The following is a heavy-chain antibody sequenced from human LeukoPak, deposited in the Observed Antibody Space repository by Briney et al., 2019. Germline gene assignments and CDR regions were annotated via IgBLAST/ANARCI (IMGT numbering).Heavy chain of an antibody. CDR3: ARTTQGIFDY. CDR2: TYYRSKLYH. J-gene: IGHJ4*02. D-gene: IGHD1-1*01. V-gene: IGHV6-1*01. Sequence: SQTLSLTCALSGDIFSSNSAAWVWIRQSPSRGLDWLGMTYYRSKLYHDYAVSVKSRITVTSDTSKNQFSLQLNSVSPEDAAVYYCARTTQGIFDYWGQGTLVTVSS. CDR1: GDIFSSNSAA.